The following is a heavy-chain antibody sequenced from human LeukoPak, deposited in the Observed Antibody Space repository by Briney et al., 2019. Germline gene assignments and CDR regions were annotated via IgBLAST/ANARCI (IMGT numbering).Heavy chain of an antibody. D-gene: IGHD5-24*01. CDR2: IYYSGST. CDR3: ARTSRDGYNFDAFDI. CDR1: GGSISSGDYY. Sequence: PSETLSLTCTVSGGSISSGDYYWSWIRQPPGKGLEWIGYIYYSGSTYYNPSLKSRVTISVDTSKNQFSLKLSSVTAADTAVYYCARTSRDGYNFDAFDIWGQGTMVTASS. V-gene: IGHV4-30-4*08. J-gene: IGHJ3*02.